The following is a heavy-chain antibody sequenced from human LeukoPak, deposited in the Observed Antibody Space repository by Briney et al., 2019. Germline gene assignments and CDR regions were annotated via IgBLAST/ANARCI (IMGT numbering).Heavy chain of an antibody. CDR1: GFTFSSFE. D-gene: IGHD3-16*02. J-gene: IGHJ6*03. CDR2: ISSSGSTI. V-gene: IGHV3-48*03. CDR3: ARDLMGYNYYYMDV. Sequence: GGSLRLSCAASGFTFSSFEMNWVRQAPGKGLEWVSYISSSGSTIYYADSVKGRFTISRDNAKNSLILQMNSLRAEDTAVYYCARDLMGYNYYYMDVWGKGTTVTVSS.